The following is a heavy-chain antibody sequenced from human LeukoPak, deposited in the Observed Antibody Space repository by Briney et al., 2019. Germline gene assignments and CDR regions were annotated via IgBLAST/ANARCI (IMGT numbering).Heavy chain of an antibody. Sequence: GGSLRLSCAASGFTFSSYWMHWVRQAPGKGLVWVSRINSDGSSTSYADSVKGRFTISRDNAKNTLYLQMNSLRAEDTAVYYCSKATPPRDGSNPDYWGQGTLVTVTS. V-gene: IGHV3-74*01. CDR3: SKATPPRDGSNPDY. D-gene: IGHD5-24*01. J-gene: IGHJ4*02. CDR1: GFTFSSYW. CDR2: INSDGSST.